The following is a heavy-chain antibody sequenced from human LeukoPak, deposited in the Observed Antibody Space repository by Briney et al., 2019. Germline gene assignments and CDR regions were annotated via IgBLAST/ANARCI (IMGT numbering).Heavy chain of an antibody. J-gene: IGHJ4*02. CDR2: IIPILGKA. CDR3: ARDPGRDYYGSGSYFSY. Sequence: EASVKVSCKASGGTFSSYAIGWVRQAPGQGLEWMGRIIPILGKANYAQKFQGRVTITADKSTSTAYMELSSLRSEDTAVYYCARDPGRDYYGSGSYFSYWGQGTLVTVSS. CDR1: GGTFSSYA. D-gene: IGHD3-10*01. V-gene: IGHV1-69*04.